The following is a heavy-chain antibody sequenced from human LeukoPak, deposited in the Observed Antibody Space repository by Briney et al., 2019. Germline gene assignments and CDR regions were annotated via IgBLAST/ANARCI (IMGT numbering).Heavy chain of an antibody. D-gene: IGHD3-22*01. CDR2: INWNGGST. V-gene: IGHV3-20*04. J-gene: IGHJ4*02. CDR3: ARALETYYYDSSGYFDY. Sequence: GGSLRLSXAASGFTFDDYGMSWVRQAPGKGLEWVSGINWNGGSTGYADSVKGRFTISRDNAKNSLYLQMNSLRAEDTALYYCARALETYYYDSSGYFDYWGQGTLVTVSS. CDR1: GFTFDDYG.